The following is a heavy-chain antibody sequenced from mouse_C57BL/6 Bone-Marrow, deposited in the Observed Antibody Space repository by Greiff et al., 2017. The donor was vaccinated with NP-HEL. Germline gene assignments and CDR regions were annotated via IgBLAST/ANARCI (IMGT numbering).Heavy chain of an antibody. Sequence: VQLQQPGAELVKPGASVKMSCKASGYTFTSYWITWVKQRPGQGLEWIGDIYPGSGSTNYNEKFKSKATLTVDTSSSTAYMQLSSLTSEDSAVYYCARTPYDGYPWFAYWGQGTLVTVSA. D-gene: IGHD2-3*01. V-gene: IGHV1-55*01. CDR3: ARTPYDGYPWFAY. CDR2: IYPGSGST. CDR1: GYTFTSYW. J-gene: IGHJ3*01.